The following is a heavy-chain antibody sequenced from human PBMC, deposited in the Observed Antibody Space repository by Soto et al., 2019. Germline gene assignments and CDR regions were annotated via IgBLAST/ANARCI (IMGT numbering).Heavy chain of an antibody. D-gene: IGHD3-3*01. V-gene: IGHV1-18*04. CDR1: GYTFSKYD. CDR3: VRQYFDFWTDYPDFDY. CDR2: ISPNSGRA. Sequence: QVQLVQSGAEMKRPGASGKVSCKASGYTFSKYDVSWVRQAPGQGLEWLGLISPNSGRAIYSEKFQGRVTMSTDTPTTTAYMELRSLRSDDTAVYYCVRQYFDFWTDYPDFDYWGQGTLVTVSS. J-gene: IGHJ4*02.